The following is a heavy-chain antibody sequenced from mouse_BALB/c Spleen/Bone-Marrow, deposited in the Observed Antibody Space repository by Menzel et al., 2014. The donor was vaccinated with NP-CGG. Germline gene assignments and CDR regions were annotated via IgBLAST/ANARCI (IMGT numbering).Heavy chain of an antibody. D-gene: IGHD1-1*01. CDR3: ARDRNYDINWYFDV. CDR2: IRNKANGYTT. V-gene: IGHV7-3*02. CDR1: GFTFTDYY. Sequence: LVESGGGLVQPGGSLRLSCATSGFTFTDYYMSWVRQPPGKALEWLGFIRNKANGYTTEYSASVKGRFTISRDNSQSILYLQMNILRTEDSATYYCARDRNYDINWYFDVWGAGTTVTVSS. J-gene: IGHJ1*01.